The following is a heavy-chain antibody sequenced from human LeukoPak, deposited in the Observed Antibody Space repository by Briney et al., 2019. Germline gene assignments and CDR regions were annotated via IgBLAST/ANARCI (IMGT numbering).Heavy chain of an antibody. CDR2: ISAYNGNT. V-gene: IGHV1-18*01. D-gene: IGHD2-2*01. CDR1: GGTFSCYA. J-gene: IGHJ6*02. Sequence: ASVKVSCKASGGTFSCYAISWVRQAPGQGLEWMGWISAYNGNTNYAQKLQGRVTMTTDTSTSTAYMELRSLRSDDTAVYYCARAQFYDIVVVPAAKRGPYGMDVWGQGTTVTVSS. CDR3: ARAQFYDIVVVPAAKRGPYGMDV.